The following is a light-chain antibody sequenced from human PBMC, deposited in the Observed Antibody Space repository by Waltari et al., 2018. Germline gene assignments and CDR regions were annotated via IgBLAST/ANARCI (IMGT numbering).Light chain of an antibody. CDR1: SSDVGDYHL. J-gene: IGLJ3*02. Sequence: QSALTQPASVSGSPGQSITISCTGPSSDVGDYHLVSWYQQHAGQVPKLIIYEVNKRPSGFSTRFSGSRSGNTASLTISGLQAEDEATYFCCSYAGTTSWLFGGGTKVTVL. CDR3: CSYAGTTSWL. V-gene: IGLV2-23*02. CDR2: EVN.